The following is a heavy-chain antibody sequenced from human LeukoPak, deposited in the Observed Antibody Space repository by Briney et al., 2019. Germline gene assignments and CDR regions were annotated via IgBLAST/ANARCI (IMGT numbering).Heavy chain of an antibody. CDR2: ISAYNGDT. Sequence: ASVKDSCKASGYTFTSYGISWVRQAPGQGLEWMGWISAYNGDTNYAQKLQGGVTMTPDTSTSTAYMELRSLRSDDTAVYYCAREAMAGRRYYYYYYMDVWGKGTTVTVSS. J-gene: IGHJ6*03. D-gene: IGHD6-19*01. V-gene: IGHV1-18*01. CDR1: GYTFTSYG. CDR3: AREAMAGRRYYYYYYMDV.